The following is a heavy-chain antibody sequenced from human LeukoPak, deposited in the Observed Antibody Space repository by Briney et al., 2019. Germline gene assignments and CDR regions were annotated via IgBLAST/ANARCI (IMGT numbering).Heavy chain of an antibody. CDR3: ARATYYYDSSGSWFDP. Sequence: SETLSLTCNVSGGSIRSSYYWGWIRQPPGKGLEWIGYIYYSGSTNYNSSLKSRVTISVDTSKNQFSLKLSSVTAADTAVYYCARATYYYDSSGSWFDPWGQGTLVTVSS. V-gene: IGHV4-59*08. D-gene: IGHD3-22*01. CDR1: GGSIRSSYY. CDR2: IYYSGST. J-gene: IGHJ5*02.